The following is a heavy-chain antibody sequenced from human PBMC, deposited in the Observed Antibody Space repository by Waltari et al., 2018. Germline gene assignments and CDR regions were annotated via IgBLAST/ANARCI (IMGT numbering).Heavy chain of an antibody. Sequence: QVQLQESGPGLVKPSETLSLTCTVSGGSISSYYWSWIRQPPGKGLEWVSVTDSGGDTYYVASVKGRFTVSRENAKKSLYLQMNSLRAEDTAVYYCTRWNPYYVAFDMWGQGTMVTVSS. CDR1: GGSISSYY. CDR2: TDSGGDT. V-gene: IGHV4-4*08. D-gene: IGHD3-10*01. J-gene: IGHJ3*02. CDR3: TRWNPYYVAFDM.